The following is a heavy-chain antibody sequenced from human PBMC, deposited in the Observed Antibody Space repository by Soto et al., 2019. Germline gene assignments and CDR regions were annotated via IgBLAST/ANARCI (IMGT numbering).Heavy chain of an antibody. D-gene: IGHD6-13*01. CDR1: GGSISSYY. J-gene: IGHJ4*02. CDR3: GRHDVSSWFDY. Sequence: PSETLSLTCTVSGGSISSYYWSWIRQPPGKGLEWIGYIYYSGSTNYNPSLKSRVTISVDTSKNQFSLKLSSVTAADTAVYYCGRHDVSSWFDYWGQGTLVTVSS. V-gene: IGHV4-59*08. CDR2: IYYSGST.